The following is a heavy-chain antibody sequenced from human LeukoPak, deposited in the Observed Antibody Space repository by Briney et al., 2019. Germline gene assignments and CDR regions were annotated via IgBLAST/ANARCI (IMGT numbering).Heavy chain of an antibody. CDR2: IYSGGST. J-gene: IGHJ4*02. V-gene: IGHV3-53*01. CDR1: GFTVSSNY. CDR3: AGDALPTRYDNSGYYYHPFDY. Sequence: GGSLRLSCAASGFTVSSNYMSWVRQAPGKGLEWVSIIYSGGSTYYADSVKGRFTISRDNSKNTLYLQMNSLRAEDTAVYYCAGDALPTRYDNSGYYYHPFDYWGQGTLVTVSS. D-gene: IGHD3-22*01.